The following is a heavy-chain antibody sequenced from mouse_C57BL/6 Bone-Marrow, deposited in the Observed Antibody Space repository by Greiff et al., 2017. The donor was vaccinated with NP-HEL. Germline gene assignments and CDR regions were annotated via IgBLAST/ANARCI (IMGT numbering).Heavy chain of an antibody. CDR3: AREDYYGSSYLSYWYFDV. V-gene: IGHV1-52*01. D-gene: IGHD1-1*01. Sequence: QVHVKQPGAELVRPGSSVKLSCKASGYTFTSYWMHWVKQRPIQGLEWIGNIDPSDSETHYNQKFKDKATLTVDKSSSTAYMQLSSLTSEDSAVYYCAREDYYGSSYLSYWYFDVWGTGTTVTVSS. CDR2: IDPSDSET. CDR1: GYTFTSYW. J-gene: IGHJ1*03.